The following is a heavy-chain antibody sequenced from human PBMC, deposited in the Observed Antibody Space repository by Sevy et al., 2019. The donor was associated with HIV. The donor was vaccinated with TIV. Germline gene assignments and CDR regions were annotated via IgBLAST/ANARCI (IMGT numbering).Heavy chain of an antibody. D-gene: IGHD1-26*01. CDR1: GYTFTSYD. V-gene: IGHV1-8*01. CDR2: MNPNSGNT. CDR3: ARARVLVGASAFDI. J-gene: IGHJ3*02. Sequence: ASVKVSCKASGYTFTSYDINWVRQATGQGLEWMGWMNPNSGNTGYAQKFQGRVTMTRNTSISTAYMELSSLRSEDTAVYYCARARVLVGASAFDIWGQGTMVTVSS.